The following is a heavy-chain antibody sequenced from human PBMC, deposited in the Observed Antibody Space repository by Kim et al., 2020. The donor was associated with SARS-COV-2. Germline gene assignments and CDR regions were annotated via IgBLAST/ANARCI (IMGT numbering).Heavy chain of an antibody. CDR3: AKVPYGDRSMDV. V-gene: IGHV3-23*01. Sequence: SYADSVKGRFTISRDNSKNTLYLQMNSLRAEDTAVYYCAKVPYGDRSMDVWGQGTTVTVSS. D-gene: IGHD4-17*01. J-gene: IGHJ6*02.